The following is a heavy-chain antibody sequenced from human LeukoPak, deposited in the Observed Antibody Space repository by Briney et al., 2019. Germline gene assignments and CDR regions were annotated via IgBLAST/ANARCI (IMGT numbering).Heavy chain of an antibody. CDR1: GYSIKSGYH. CDR2: IYRSGST. J-gene: IGHJ3*02. CDR3: ARGPYVVVPAAIPGRRFGAFDI. V-gene: IGHV4-38-2*02. D-gene: IGHD2-2*02. Sequence: SETLSLTCSVSGYSIKSGYHWGWIRQPPGRGLEWIGNIYRSGSTYYNSSLKSRVTISVDTSKNQFSLKLSSVTAADTAVYYCARGPYVVVPAAIPGRRFGAFDIWGQGTMVTVSS.